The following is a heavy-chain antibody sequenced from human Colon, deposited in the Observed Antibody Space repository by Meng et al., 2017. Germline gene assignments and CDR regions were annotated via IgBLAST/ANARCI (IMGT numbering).Heavy chain of an antibody. D-gene: IGHD3-22*01. CDR3: ARGHYDSRGYSNAFDS. Sequence: SETLSLTCSVSGGSIRSSCWSWLRQPPGKGPEWIGFVRESGSTDYHPSLKGRATISVDRASNQFSLKLNSVTAADTAVYYCARGHYDSRGYSNAFDSWGQGALVTVSS. CDR2: VRESGST. V-gene: IGHV4-59*01. J-gene: IGHJ4*02. CDR1: GGSIRSSC.